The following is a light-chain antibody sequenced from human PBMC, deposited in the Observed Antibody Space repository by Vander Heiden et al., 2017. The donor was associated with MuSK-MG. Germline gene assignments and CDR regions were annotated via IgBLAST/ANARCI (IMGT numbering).Light chain of an antibody. CDR3: QQSSDWPLT. CDR2: AAS. V-gene: IGKV3-11*01. J-gene: IGKJ4*01. CDR1: QRIAAS. Sequence: LLPHPPAPVSLSPGERPTFPCRASQRIAASLAWYQQTPVQAPRLPTYAASRGASGIPARFSGGGSGTDFTRTISSLEAEDLAVYCCQQSSDWPLTFGGGTKVEIK.